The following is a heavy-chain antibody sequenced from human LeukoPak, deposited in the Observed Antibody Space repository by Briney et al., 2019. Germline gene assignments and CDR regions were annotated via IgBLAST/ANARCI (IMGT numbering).Heavy chain of an antibody. V-gene: IGHV4-34*01. CDR3: ARDRTDYGDYGNWFDP. D-gene: IGHD4-17*01. Sequence: SETLSLTCAVYGVSFSGYYWSWIRQPPGKGLEWIGEINHSGNTNYNPSLKSRVTISVDTSKNQFSLKLKSVTAADTAVYYCARDRTDYGDYGNWFDPWGQGTLVTVSS. CDR1: GVSFSGYY. CDR2: INHSGNT. J-gene: IGHJ5*02.